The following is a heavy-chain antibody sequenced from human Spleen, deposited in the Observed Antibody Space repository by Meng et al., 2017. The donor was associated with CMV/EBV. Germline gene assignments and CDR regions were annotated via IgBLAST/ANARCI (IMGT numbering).Heavy chain of an antibody. J-gene: IGHJ4*02. CDR1: GFTFSSYA. D-gene: IGHD2-2*02. CDR3: ASPAGDCSSTSCYTLWH. CDR2: ISGSGGST. V-gene: IGHV3-23*01. Sequence: GESLKISCAASGFTFSSYAMSWVRQAPGKGLEWVSAISGSGGSTYYADSVKGRFTISRDNSKNTLYLQMNSLRAEDTAVYYCASPAGDCSSTSCYTLWHWGQGTLVTVSS.